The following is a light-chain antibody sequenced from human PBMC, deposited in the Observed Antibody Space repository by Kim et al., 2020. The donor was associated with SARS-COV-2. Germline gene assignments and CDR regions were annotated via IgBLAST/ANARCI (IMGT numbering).Light chain of an antibody. V-gene: IGKV3-15*01. CDR1: QSVNSN. CDR3: QQFNDWPRT. Sequence: EKVMTQSPATLSVSPGERATLSCWASQSVNSNLVWYQQKPGQAPRLLIYGASTRATGIPARFSGSGSGTEFTLTISSLQSEDFAVYYCQQFNDWPRTFGQGTKVDIK. CDR2: GAS. J-gene: IGKJ1*01.